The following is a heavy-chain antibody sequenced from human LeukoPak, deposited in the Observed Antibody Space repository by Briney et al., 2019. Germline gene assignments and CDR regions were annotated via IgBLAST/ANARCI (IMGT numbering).Heavy chain of an antibody. J-gene: IGHJ4*02. CDR3: ARDLSPYVIADY. V-gene: IGHV3-74*01. D-gene: IGHD3-16*01. Sequence: GGSLRLSCTASGFSFSGHWMHWARQLPGKGLVWVSRISPTGSTTSYADSVKGRFTVSRDNAKNTLYLQVNNLRAEDTAVYYCARDLSPYVIADYWGQGTLVTVSS. CDR2: ISPTGSTT. CDR1: GFSFSGHW.